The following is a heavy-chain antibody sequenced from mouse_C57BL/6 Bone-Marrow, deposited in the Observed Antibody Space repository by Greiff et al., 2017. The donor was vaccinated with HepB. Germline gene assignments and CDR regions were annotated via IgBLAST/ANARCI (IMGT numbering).Heavy chain of an antibody. CDR1: GYTFTSYW. CDR2: IEPNSGGT. CDR3: AREETLTAQATNY. Sequence: QVQLQQPGAELVKPGASVKLSCKASGYTFTSYWMHWVKQRPGRGLEWIGRIEPNSGGTKYNEKFKSKATLTVDKPSSTAYMQLSSLTSEDSAVYYCAREETLTAQATNYWGQGTTLTVSS. J-gene: IGHJ2*01. D-gene: IGHD3-2*02. V-gene: IGHV1-72*01.